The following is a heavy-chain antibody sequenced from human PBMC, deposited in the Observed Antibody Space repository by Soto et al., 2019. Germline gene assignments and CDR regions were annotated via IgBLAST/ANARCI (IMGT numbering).Heavy chain of an antibody. J-gene: IGHJ5*01. CDR1: GFTFSHSA. D-gene: IGHD3-10*01. CDR3: AKDHGTYGPNWIDS. CDR2: IVVGSGNT. Sequence: SVKVSCKASGFTFSHSAMQWVRQARGQSLEWIGWIVVGSGNTNYAQKFQERVTISWDMSTNTAYMELSSLRSEDTAVYYCAKDHGTYGPNWIDSWGQGTLVTSPQ. V-gene: IGHV1-58*02.